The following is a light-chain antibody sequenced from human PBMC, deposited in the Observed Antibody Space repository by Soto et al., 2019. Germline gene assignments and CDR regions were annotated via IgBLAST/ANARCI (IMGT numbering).Light chain of an antibody. CDR3: QQYGSSPYT. CDR2: GAS. V-gene: IGKV3-20*01. Sequence: IVLTQSPGTLSVSPWDRATLSCRASQRVSSNYLAWYQQRPGQAPRLLIYGASSRATGIPDRFSGSGSGTDFTLTINSLEPEDFAAYYCQQYGSSPYTFGQGTKVDIK. J-gene: IGKJ2*01. CDR1: QRVSSNY.